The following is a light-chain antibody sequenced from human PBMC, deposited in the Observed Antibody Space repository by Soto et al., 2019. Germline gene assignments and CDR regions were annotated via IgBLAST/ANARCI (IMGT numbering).Light chain of an antibody. CDR3: QQANSFPLT. V-gene: IGKV1-12*01. CDR2: AAS. Sequence: DIPMTQSPASVSASVGDRVTLTCRASQGVSSWLAWYQQQPGKAPKLLIFAASSLQSGVTSRFSGSGSGKYFTLTISRLQPEDFATYYWQQANSFPLTFGGGTKVDIK. J-gene: IGKJ4*01. CDR1: QGVSSW.